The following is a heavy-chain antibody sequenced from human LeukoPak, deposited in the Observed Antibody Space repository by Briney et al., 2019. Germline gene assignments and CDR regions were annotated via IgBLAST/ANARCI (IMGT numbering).Heavy chain of an antibody. J-gene: IGHJ6*02. D-gene: IGHD1-7*01. CDR1: GFTFYYAW. Sequence: GGSLRLSCAASGFTFYYAWMSWVRQVPGKGLEWVGQTVSEIDGGTTDYATPVKGRFTISRDDSKSTLYLQMNSLKIEDTAVYYCTTDEDWNYARKDVWGQGATVIVSS. CDR3: TTDEDWNYARKDV. CDR2: TVSEIDGGTT. V-gene: IGHV3-15*04.